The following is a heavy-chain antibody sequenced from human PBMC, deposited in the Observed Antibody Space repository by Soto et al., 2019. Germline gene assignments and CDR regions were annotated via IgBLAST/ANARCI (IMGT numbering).Heavy chain of an antibody. CDR3: ARDRTHFDSSAYYSGLDV. J-gene: IGHJ6*02. Sequence: LETLSLTCTVSGASIDSYYWNWIRQPPGKGLEWTGYIYYSGSTTYNPSLKTRVTISVDRSKNQFSLKLTSVTAADTAVYYCARDRTHFDSSAYYSGLDVWGQGTTVTVSS. CDR1: GASIDSYY. D-gene: IGHD3-22*01. V-gene: IGHV4-59*13. CDR2: IYYSGST.